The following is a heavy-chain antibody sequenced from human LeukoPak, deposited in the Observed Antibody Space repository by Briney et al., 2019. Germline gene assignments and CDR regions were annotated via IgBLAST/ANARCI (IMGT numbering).Heavy chain of an antibody. CDR1: GFTFSSYA. CDR2: IGGTGVRT. Sequence: GGTLRLSCAASGFTFSSYAMSWVRQAPGKGLEWVSTIGGTGVRTYYADSVKGRFTISRDNSKNTLYLQISSLRAEDTAVYFCAKDRLGGPYFFHYWGQGTLVTVSS. J-gene: IGHJ4*02. V-gene: IGHV3-23*01. D-gene: IGHD3-16*01. CDR3: AKDRLGGPYFFHY.